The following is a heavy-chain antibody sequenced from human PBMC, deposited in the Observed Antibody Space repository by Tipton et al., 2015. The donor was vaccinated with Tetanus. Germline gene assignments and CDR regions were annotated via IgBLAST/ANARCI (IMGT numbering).Heavy chain of an antibody. Sequence: TLSLTCTVSGDSISSGNYRYNWIRQLPGKGLEWVGYIYHTGTTYYNPSFKSRVSVSVDTSMSQFSLELNSVTAADTAAYYCARDSRLFYAMDVWGQGATVAVSS. CDR3: ARDSRLFYAMDV. CDR2: IYHTGTT. V-gene: IGHV4-31*03. J-gene: IGHJ6*02. D-gene: IGHD6-25*01. CDR1: GDSISSGNYR.